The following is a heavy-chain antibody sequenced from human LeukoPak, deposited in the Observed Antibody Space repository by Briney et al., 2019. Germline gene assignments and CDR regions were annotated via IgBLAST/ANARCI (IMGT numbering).Heavy chain of an antibody. Sequence: GGSLRLSCAASGFTFSSYGMHWVRQAPGKGLEWVANIKQDGSEKYYVDSVKGRFTISRDNAKNSLYLQMNSLRAEDTAVYYCARESDYAVGYWGQGTLVTVSS. CDR3: ARESDYAVGY. V-gene: IGHV3-7*01. CDR1: GFTFSSYG. CDR2: IKQDGSEK. D-gene: IGHD4-17*01. J-gene: IGHJ4*02.